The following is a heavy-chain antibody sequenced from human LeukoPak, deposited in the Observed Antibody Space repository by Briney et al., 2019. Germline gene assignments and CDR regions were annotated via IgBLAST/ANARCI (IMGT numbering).Heavy chain of an antibody. V-gene: IGHV3-23*01. CDR3: AKDLLSTGLLFDY. Sequence: GGSLRLSCAASGFTFSSYAMSWVRQAPGKGLEWVSAISGSDGSTNYADSVKGRSTISRDNSKNTLYLQMNSLRAEDTAVYYCAKDLLSTGLLFDYWGQGTLVTVSS. D-gene: IGHD3-9*01. J-gene: IGHJ4*02. CDR2: ISGSDGST. CDR1: GFTFSSYA.